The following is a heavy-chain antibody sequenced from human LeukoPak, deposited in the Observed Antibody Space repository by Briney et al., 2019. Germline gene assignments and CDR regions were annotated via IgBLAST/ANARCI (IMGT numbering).Heavy chain of an antibody. D-gene: IGHD5-24*01. CDR2: IWYDGSNK. CDR3: VKERRDGYRNHFDY. CDR1: GFTFSSYG. V-gene: IGHV3-33*06. Sequence: PGRSLRLSXAASGFTFSSYGMHWVRQAPGKGLEWVAVIWYDGSNKYYADSVKGRFTISRDNSKNTLYLQMNSLRAEDTAVYYCVKERRDGYRNHFDYWGQGTPVTVSS. J-gene: IGHJ4*02.